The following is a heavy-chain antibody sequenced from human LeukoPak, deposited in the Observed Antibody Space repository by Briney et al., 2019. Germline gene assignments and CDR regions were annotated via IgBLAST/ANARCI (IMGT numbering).Heavy chain of an antibody. CDR3: ARDPGRSGSYYYYYYGMDV. CDR1: GGTFSSYA. D-gene: IGHD3-10*01. Sequence: GASVKVSCKASGGTFSSYAISWVRQAPGQGLEWMGRIIPILGIANYAQKFQGRVTITADKSTSTAYMELSSLRSEDTAVYYCARDPGRSGSYYYYYYGMDVWGRGTTVTVSS. J-gene: IGHJ6*02. CDR2: IIPILGIA. V-gene: IGHV1-69*04.